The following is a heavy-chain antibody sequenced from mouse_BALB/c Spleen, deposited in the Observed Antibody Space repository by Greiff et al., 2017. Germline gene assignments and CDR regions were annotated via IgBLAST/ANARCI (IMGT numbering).Heavy chain of an antibody. CDR2: IDPENGDT. V-gene: IGHV14-4*02. CDR3: NALPTYRYFDY. CDR1: GFNINDYY. J-gene: IGHJ2*01. D-gene: IGHD2-14*01. Sequence: EVKLQESGAELVRSGASVKLSCTASGFNINDYYMHWVKQRPEQGLEWIGWIDPENGDTEYAPKFQGKATMTADTSSNTAYLQLSSLTSEDTAVYYCNALPTYRYFDYWGQGTTLTVSS.